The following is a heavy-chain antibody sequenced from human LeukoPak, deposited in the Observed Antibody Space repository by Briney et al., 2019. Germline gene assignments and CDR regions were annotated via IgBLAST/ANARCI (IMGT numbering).Heavy chain of an antibody. Sequence: GGSLRLSSAASGFTFSSYAMYWVRQAPGKGLEWVSAISGSGGSVYYADSVKGRFTISRDNSKSTLYLQMNSLRAEDTAVYYCATSRDYYNPFDHWGQGVLVTVSS. CDR1: GFTFSSYA. D-gene: IGHD5-24*01. CDR3: ATSRDYYNPFDH. CDR2: ISGSGGSV. J-gene: IGHJ4*02. V-gene: IGHV3-23*01.